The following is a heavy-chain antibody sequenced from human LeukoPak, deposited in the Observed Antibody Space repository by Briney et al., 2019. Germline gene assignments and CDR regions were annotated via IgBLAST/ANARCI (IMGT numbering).Heavy chain of an antibody. CDR1: GFIFSTYA. Sequence: PGGSLRLSCAASGFIFSTYAMHWVRQAPGKGLEWVALIWHDASHTFYTDSVKRRFTISRDNSKNTVYLQMNSLRAEDTAVYYCAKDRSGWYSDYWGQGTLVTVSS. V-gene: IGHV3-33*06. CDR3: AKDRSGWYSDY. CDR2: IWHDASHT. D-gene: IGHD6-19*01. J-gene: IGHJ4*02.